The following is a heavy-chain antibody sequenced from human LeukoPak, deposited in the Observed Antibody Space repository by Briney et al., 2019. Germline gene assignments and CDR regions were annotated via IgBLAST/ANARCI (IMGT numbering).Heavy chain of an antibody. CDR2: INHSGST. V-gene: IGHV4-34*01. D-gene: IGHD3-22*01. CDR3: ARHIDTMIVVVITPGAFDI. CDR1: GGSFSGYY. J-gene: IGHJ3*02. Sequence: SETLSLTCAVYGGSFSGYYWSWIRQPPGKGLEWIGEINHSGSTNYNPSLKSRVTISVDTSKNQFSLKLSSVTAADTAVYYCARHIDTMIVVVITPGAFDIWGQGTMVTVSS.